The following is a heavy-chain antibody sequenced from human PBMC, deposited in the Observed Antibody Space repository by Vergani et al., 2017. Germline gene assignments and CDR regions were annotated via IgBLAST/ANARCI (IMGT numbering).Heavy chain of an antibody. Sequence: QLQLQESGPGLVKPSETLSLTCTVSGGSISSSSYYWGWIRQPPGKGLEWIGRIYTSGSTNYNPSLKSRVTISVDTSKNQFSLKLSSVTAADTAVYYSARGTLDGGWTGLGPFDPWGQGTLVTVSS. V-gene: IGHV4-39*07. CDR3: ARGTLDGGWTGLGPFDP. CDR1: GGSISSSSYY. CDR2: IYTSGST. D-gene: IGHD3/OR15-3a*01. J-gene: IGHJ5*02.